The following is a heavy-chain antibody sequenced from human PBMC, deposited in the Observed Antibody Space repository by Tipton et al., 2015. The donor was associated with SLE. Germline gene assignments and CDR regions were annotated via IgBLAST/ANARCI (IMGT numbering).Heavy chain of an antibody. J-gene: IGHJ3*02. V-gene: IGHV5-51*03. CDR1: GYSFTSYW. CDR2: IYPGDSDT. CDR3: ASPPQLTGDGTVFDI. D-gene: IGHD3-9*01. Sequence: QLVQSGAEVKKAGESLKISCKASGYSFTSYWIGWVHQVPGKGLEWMGIIYPGDSDTRYSPSFQGQVTISADKSITTAYMQWSSLKASDTAMYYCASPPQLTGDGTVFDIWGQGTMVTVSS.